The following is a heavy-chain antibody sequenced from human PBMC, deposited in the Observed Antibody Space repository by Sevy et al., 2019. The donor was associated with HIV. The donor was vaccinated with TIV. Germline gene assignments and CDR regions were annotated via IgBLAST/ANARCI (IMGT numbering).Heavy chain of an antibody. CDR3: ARDRQYSSGWYDYYYGMDV. CDR2: ISAYNGNT. V-gene: IGHV1-18*01. CDR1: GYTFTSYG. Sequence: ASVKVSCKASGYTFTSYGISWVRQAPGQGLEWMGWISAYNGNTNYAQKLQGRVTMTTETSTGTAYMELRGLRSDDTAVYYCARDRQYSSGWYDYYYGMDVWGQGTTVTVSS. J-gene: IGHJ6*02. D-gene: IGHD6-19*01.